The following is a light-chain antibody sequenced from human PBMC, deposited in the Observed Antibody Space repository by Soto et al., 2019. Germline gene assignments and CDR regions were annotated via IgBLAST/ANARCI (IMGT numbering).Light chain of an antibody. CDR2: LGS. Sequence: EIVLTHSPLSLPVTPGEPASISCRSSRNLLHSNGYYYLDWYLQKPGQSPQLLIYLGSNRASGVPDRFSGSGSGTDFTLTISRVEAEDVRVYFCEQGLAALLTSGGGNKVEIX. CDR1: RNLLHSNGYYY. CDR3: EQGLAALLT. J-gene: IGKJ4*01. V-gene: IGKV2-28*01.